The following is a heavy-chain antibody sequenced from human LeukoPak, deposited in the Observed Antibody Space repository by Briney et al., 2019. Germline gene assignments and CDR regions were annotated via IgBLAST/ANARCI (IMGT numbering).Heavy chain of an antibody. CDR2: ISGSGGRT. Sequence: PGASLRLSCAASGFTFSSYAMSWVRQAPGKGLEWVSAISGSGGRTYYADSVKGRFTISRDNSKNTLYLQMNSLRAEDTAVYYCAKAKLSGGWYFDYWGQGTLVTVSS. CDR3: AKAKLSGGWYFDY. CDR1: GFTFSSYA. V-gene: IGHV3-23*01. D-gene: IGHD2-15*01. J-gene: IGHJ4*02.